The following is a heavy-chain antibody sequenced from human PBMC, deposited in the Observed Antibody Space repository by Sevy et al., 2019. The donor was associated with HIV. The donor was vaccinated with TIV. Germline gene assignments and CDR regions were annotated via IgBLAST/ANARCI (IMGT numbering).Heavy chain of an antibody. V-gene: IGHV3-74*01. CDR3: AREGVDFWSGPVDFYYGMDV. CDR2: IKHDGSST. Sequence: GGSLRLSCAASGFTFNKYLMHWVRQVPGKGLVWVSQIKHDGSSTTYADSVKGRFTISRDNAKNTVSLALNSLRVDDTGVYFCAREGVDFWSGPVDFYYGMDVWGQGATVTVSS. J-gene: IGHJ6*02. D-gene: IGHD3-3*01. CDR1: GFTFNKYL.